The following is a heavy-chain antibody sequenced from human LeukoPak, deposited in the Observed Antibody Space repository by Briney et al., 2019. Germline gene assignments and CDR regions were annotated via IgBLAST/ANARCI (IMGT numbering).Heavy chain of an antibody. V-gene: IGHV1-69*05. CDR1: GGTFNSYA. Sequence: ASVKVSCKASGGTFNSYAISWVRQAPGQGLEWMGGISPIFGTANHAQKFQGRVTITTDESTSTAYMELSSLRSEDTAVYYCARARSPSSGYLLRDHNWFDPWGQGTLVTVSS. D-gene: IGHD3-22*01. CDR2: ISPIFGTA. CDR3: ARARSPSSGYLLRDHNWFDP. J-gene: IGHJ5*02.